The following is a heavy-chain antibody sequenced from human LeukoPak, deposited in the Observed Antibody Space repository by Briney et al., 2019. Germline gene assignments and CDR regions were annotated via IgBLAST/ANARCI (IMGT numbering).Heavy chain of an antibody. CDR2: IRYDGSNK. J-gene: IGHJ4*02. V-gene: IGHV3-30*02. CDR1: GFTFSIYG. CDR3: ARGGYGDYELPDY. Sequence: PGGSLRLSCAASGFTFSIYGMHWVRQAPGKGLEWVAFIRYDGSNKYYADSVKGRFTISRDNSKNTLYLQMNSLRAEDTAVYYCARGGYGDYELPDYWGQGTLVTVSS. D-gene: IGHD4-17*01.